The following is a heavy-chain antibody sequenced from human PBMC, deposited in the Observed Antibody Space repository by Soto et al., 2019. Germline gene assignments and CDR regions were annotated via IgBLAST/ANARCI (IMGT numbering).Heavy chain of an antibody. CDR3: ATEGDFLIGYV. CDR1: DFTFRTYT. CDR2: INVGGSYI. Sequence: GGSLRLSCVASDFTFRTYTMHWVRQAPGKGLQWVSSINVGGSYIYSAGSLKGRFTVSRDNAKNSLYLQMNSLRVEDTAMYYCATEGDFLIGYVWGQGTMVTVSS. J-gene: IGHJ3*01. V-gene: IGHV3-21*01. D-gene: IGHD2-21*02.